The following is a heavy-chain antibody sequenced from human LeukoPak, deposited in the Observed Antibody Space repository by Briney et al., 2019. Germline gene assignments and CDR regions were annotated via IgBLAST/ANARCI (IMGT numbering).Heavy chain of an antibody. D-gene: IGHD4-17*01. Sequence: GGSLRLSCAASGFAFSAHNMNWVRQAPGKGLEWVASISGTINHIDYADSVKGRFTISRDNSKNTLYLQMNSLRAEDTAVYYCAKAYTTGLEPWGQGTLVTVSS. V-gene: IGHV3-21*01. CDR2: ISGTINHI. J-gene: IGHJ5*02. CDR1: GFAFSAHN. CDR3: AKAYTTGLEP.